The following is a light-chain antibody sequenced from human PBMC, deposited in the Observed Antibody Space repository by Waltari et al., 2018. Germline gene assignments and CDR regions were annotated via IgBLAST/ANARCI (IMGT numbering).Light chain of an antibody. CDR1: QDISNY. CDR2: DAS. V-gene: IGKV1-33*01. J-gene: IGKJ4*01. Sequence: DIQMTQSPSSLSASVGDRVTITCHASQDISNYLNWYQQKPGKAPKLRIYDASNLETGVPSRFSGSGSGTDFTFTISSLQPEDIATYYCQQYDNLPLTFGGGTKVEIK. CDR3: QQYDNLPLT.